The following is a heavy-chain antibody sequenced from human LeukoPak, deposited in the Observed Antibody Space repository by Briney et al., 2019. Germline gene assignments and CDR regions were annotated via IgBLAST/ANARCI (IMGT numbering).Heavy chain of an antibody. CDR2: ISGSGGTT. V-gene: IGHV3-23*01. CDR1: GFTFSSYA. Sequence: GGSLRLSCAASGFTFSSYAMSWVRQAPGKGLEWVSVISGSGGTTFYADSVKGRFTISKDNSKNTLYLQMNSLRAEDTAVYFCAKELNRGGNQPLADWGQGTLVTVSS. J-gene: IGHJ4*02. D-gene: IGHD4-23*01. CDR3: AKELNRGGNQPLAD.